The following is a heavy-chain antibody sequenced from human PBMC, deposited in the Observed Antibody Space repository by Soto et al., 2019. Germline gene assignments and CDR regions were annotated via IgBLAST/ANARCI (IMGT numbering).Heavy chain of an antibody. Sequence: QVQLVESGGGVVQPGRSLRLSCAASGFTFSSYGMHWVRQAPGKGLEWVAVISYDGSNKYYADSVKGRFTISRDNSKKTLCLQMNSLTAEDTAVYDCARAGGLLLDYWGQGTLVTVSS. CDR3: ARAGGLLLDY. CDR2: ISYDGSNK. J-gene: IGHJ4*02. V-gene: IGHV3-30*03. CDR1: GFTFSSYG. D-gene: IGHD2-15*01.